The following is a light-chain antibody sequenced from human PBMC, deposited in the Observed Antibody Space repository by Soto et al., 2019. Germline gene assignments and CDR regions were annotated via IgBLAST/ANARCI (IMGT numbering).Light chain of an antibody. V-gene: IGKV3-11*01. CDR3: QQRSNWPPV. CDR1: QSVSSY. CDR2: DAS. J-gene: IGKJ5*01. Sequence: EIVLTQSPATLSLSPGERATLSCRASQSVSSYLAWYQQKPGQAPRLLIYDASNRATGIPARFSGSGSGTDFTLTSSSLEPEDFAVYYCQQRSNWPPVFGQGTRLEIK.